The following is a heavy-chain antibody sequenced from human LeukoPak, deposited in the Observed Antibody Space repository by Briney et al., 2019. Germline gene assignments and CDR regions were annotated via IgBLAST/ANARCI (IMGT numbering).Heavy chain of an antibody. Sequence: SETLSLTCTVSGGSISSGGYYWSWIRQYPGKGLEWIGYFYYSGSTYYNPSLKSRVTISVDTSKKQFSLKLSSVTAADTAVYYCARTNEYYFDYWGQGTLVTVSS. CDR2: FYYSGST. J-gene: IGHJ4*02. CDR1: GGSISSGGYY. V-gene: IGHV4-31*03. CDR3: ARTNEYYFDY.